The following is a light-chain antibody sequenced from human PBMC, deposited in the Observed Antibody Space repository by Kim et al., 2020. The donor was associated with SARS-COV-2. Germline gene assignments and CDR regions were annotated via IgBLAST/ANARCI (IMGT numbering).Light chain of an antibody. CDR1: QSVSSY. CDR3: QQRTYWPPLT. CDR2: DAS. J-gene: IGKJ4*01. Sequence: EIVLTQSPATLSLSPGERATLSCRVSQSVSSYLAWYQQKPGQAPRLLIYDASNMATGIPARFSGSGSGTDFTLTISSLEPEDFAVYYCQQRTYWPPLTFGGGTKVDIK. V-gene: IGKV3-11*01.